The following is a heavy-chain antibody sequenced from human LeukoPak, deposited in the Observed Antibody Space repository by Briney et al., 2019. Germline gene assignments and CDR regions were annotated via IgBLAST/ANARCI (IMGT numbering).Heavy chain of an antibody. D-gene: IGHD3-10*01. V-gene: IGHV3-23*01. J-gene: IGHJ4*02. CDR2: ISGSGDST. CDR3: ARGFRGPSSGI. CDR1: GFTFSNFV. Sequence: GGSLRLSCAASGFTFSNFVMSWVRQAPGKGLEWVSYISGSGDSTNYADSVKGRFTISRDNSKNTLYLQMNSLRAEDTAIYYCARGFRGPSSGIWGQGTLVIVSS.